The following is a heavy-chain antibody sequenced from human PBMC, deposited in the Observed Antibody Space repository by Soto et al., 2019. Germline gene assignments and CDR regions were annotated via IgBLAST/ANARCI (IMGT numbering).Heavy chain of an antibody. CDR2: IYYSRST. Sequence: SGTLSLTCTVSGGTISSYYWSWIRQPPGKGLEWIGYIYYSRSTNYNPSLKSRVTISVDTSKNQFSLKLSSVTAADMAVYYCARRDYYDSSGLSPWGQGTLVTVSS. V-gene: IGHV4-59*08. J-gene: IGHJ5*02. CDR1: GGTISSYY. D-gene: IGHD3-22*01. CDR3: ARRDYYDSSGLSP.